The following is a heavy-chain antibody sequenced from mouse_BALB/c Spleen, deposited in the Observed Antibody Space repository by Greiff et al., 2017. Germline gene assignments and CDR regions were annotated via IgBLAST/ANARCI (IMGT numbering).Heavy chain of an antibody. CDR2: IDPANGNT. CDR3: ARDGDSVDYFDY. V-gene: IGHV14-3*02. J-gene: IGHJ2*01. D-gene: IGHD1-1*02. CDR1: GFNIKDSY. Sequence: EVQLQQSGAELVKPGASVKLSCTASGFNIKDSYMHWVKQRPEQGLEWIGRIDPANGNTKYDPKFQGKATITADTSSNTAYLQLSSLTSEDSAVYYCARDGDSVDYFDYWGQGTTLTVSA.